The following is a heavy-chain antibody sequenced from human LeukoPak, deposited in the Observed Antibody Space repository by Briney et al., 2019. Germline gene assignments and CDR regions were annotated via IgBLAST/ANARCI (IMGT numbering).Heavy chain of an antibody. CDR3: AREVGSGGRDNWFDP. Sequence: ASVKVSCKASGYTFTSYAMNWVRQAPGQGLEWMGRINTYTGNPTYAQGFTGRFVFSLDTSVSTAYLQISSLKAEDTAVYYCAREVGSGGRDNWFDPWGQGTLVTVS. CDR2: INTYTGNP. D-gene: IGHD2-15*01. J-gene: IGHJ5*02. V-gene: IGHV7-4-1*02. CDR1: GYTFTSYA.